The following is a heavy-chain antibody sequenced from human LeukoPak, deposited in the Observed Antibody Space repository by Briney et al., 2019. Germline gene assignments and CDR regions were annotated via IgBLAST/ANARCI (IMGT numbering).Heavy chain of an antibody. CDR2: ITTGNSFL. V-gene: IGHV3-21*01. CDR1: GFTCSSYN. J-gene: IGHJ6*03. CDR3: ARGAATRKSGFYYYYMDV. D-gene: IGHD5-12*01. Sequence: PGGSLRLSCAASGFTCSSYNVNWVRKAPGKGLEWVSSITTGNSFLYFADSVKGRFTISRDHANNSLYLQMNSLRADDTAVYYCARGAATRKSGFYYYYMDVWGKGTTVTVSS.